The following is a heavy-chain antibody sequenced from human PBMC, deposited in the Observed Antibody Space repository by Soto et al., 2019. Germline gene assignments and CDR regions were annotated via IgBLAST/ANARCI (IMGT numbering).Heavy chain of an antibody. V-gene: IGHV4-61*01. CDR1: GGSVSSGSYC. CDR2: IYYSGST. D-gene: IGHD2-2*01. CDR3: ARGGKDIVVVPPDRYNWFDP. J-gene: IGHJ5*02. Sequence: SETLSLTCTVSGGSVSSGSYCWSWIRQPPGKGLEWIGYIYYSGSTNYNPSLKSRVTISVDTSKNQFSLKLSSVTAADTAVYYCARGGKDIVVVPPDRYNWFDPWGQGTLVTVSS.